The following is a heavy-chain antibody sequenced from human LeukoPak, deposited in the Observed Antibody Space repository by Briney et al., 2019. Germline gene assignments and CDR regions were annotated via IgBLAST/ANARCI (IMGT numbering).Heavy chain of an antibody. J-gene: IGHJ5*02. CDR2: IYHSGST. Sequence: PSQTLSLTCAVSGXSXSSGGYSWSWIRXXXXXGLXWIGYIYHSGSTYYNPSLKSRVTISVDRSKNQFSLKLSSVTAADTAVYYCGRLPATVTTLDWFDPWGPGTMVTVSS. V-gene: IGHV4-30-2*01. CDR3: GRLPATVTTLDWFDP. D-gene: IGHD4-17*01. CDR1: GXSXSSGGYS.